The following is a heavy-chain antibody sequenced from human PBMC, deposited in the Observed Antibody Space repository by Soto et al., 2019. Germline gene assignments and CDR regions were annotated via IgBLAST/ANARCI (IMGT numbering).Heavy chain of an antibody. CDR1: GFTLSTYG. D-gene: IGHD6-13*01. J-gene: IGHJ4*02. CDR2: MSYDGTKQ. Sequence: GESLKISCAASGFTLSTYGMHWVRQAPGKGLEWVAAMSYDGTKQYYVDSVKGRFTISRDNSRNTLFLQVNSLRDEDTAVYYCAKEYGSTWIDHWGQGTLVTVSS. CDR3: AKEYGSTWIDH. V-gene: IGHV3-30*18.